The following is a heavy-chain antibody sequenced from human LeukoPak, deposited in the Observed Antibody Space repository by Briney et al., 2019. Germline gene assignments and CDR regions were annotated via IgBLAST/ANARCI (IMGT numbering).Heavy chain of an antibody. CDR1: GGSFSGYY. Sequence: PSETLSLTCAVYGGSFSGYYWSWIRQPPGEGLEWGGEINHSGSTNYNPSLKSGVTISVDTPKNQFSLQLSSVTAADTAVYYCARTQQHCSSTSCYFSYYYYYGMDVWGQGPTVTVS. V-gene: IGHV4-34*01. D-gene: IGHD2-2*01. CDR2: INHSGST. J-gene: IGHJ6*02. CDR3: ARTQQHCSSTSCYFSYYYYYGMDV.